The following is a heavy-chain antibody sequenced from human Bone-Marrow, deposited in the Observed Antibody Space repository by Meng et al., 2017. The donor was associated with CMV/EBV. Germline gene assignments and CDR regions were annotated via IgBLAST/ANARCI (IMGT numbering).Heavy chain of an antibody. V-gene: IGHV1-2*02. D-gene: IGHD6-6*01. CDR3: ARDTPYSSSPAFDY. J-gene: IGHJ4*02. CDR1: GYTFTDYY. CDR2: INPDSGGV. Sequence: ASVKVSCKASGYTFTDYYLHWVRQAPGQGLEWMGWINPDSGGVNYAQKFLGSVTMTRDTSISTVYMELSRLTSDDTAVYYCARDTPYSSSPAFDYWGQGTLVTVSS.